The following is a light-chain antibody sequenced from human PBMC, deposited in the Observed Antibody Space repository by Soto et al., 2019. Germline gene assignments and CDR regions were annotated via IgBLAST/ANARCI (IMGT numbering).Light chain of an antibody. CDR2: ATS. CDR3: QSYDSSLSGFYV. J-gene: IGLJ1*01. CDR1: RSNIGAGYA. V-gene: IGLV1-40*01. Sequence: QSVLTQPPSVSGAPGQRVTISCTGGRSNIGAGYAVNWYQQLPGTAPKLLIYATSDLPSRVPDRFSGSKSGTSASLAITGLQAEDEADYYCQSYDSSLSGFYVFGTGTKLTVL.